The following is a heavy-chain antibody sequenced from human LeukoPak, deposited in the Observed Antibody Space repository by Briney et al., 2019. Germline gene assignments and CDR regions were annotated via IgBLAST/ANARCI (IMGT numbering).Heavy chain of an antibody. Sequence: GGSLRLSCVASGFTFSSYSMSWVRQAPGKGLEWVAHIKQGGSETSYVDSVKGRFTVSRDSAKNSVYLQMNNLRAEDTAVYYCARGPHGGFVIIPTEFWGQGTLVTVSS. CDR2: IKQGGSET. V-gene: IGHV3-7*01. D-gene: IGHD3-3*01. CDR1: GFTFSSYS. CDR3: ARGPHGGFVIIPTEF. J-gene: IGHJ4*02.